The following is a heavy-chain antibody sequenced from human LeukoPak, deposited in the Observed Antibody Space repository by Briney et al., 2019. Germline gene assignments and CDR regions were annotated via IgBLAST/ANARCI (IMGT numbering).Heavy chain of an antibody. J-gene: IGHJ3*02. CDR3: AKEIDRAFDI. V-gene: IGHV3-7*01. CDR2: IKQDGSEK. Sequence: GGSLRLTCAASGFTFSNYWMSWVRQAPGKGLEWVAIIKQDGSEKYSVDSVKGRFIISRDNAKNSLYLQMNRLRAEDTAVYYCAKEIDRAFDIWGQGTMVTVSS. CDR1: GFTFSNYW.